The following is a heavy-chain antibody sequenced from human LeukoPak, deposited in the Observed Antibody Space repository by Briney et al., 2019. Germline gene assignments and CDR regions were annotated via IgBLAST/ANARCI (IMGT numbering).Heavy chain of an antibody. V-gene: IGHV4-39*01. CDR1: GGSISSSSYY. J-gene: IGHJ3*02. CDR3: ARPGYSRDHGAFDI. Sequence: PSETLSLICTVSGGSISSSSYYWGWIRQPPGKGLEWIGSIYYSGSTYYNPSPKSRVTISVDTSKNQFSLKLSSVTAADTAVYYCARPGYSRDHGAFDIWGQGTMVTVSS. CDR2: IYYSGST. D-gene: IGHD6-13*01.